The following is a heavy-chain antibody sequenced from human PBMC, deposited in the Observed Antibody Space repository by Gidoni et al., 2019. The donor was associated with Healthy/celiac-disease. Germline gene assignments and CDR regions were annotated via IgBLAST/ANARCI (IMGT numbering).Heavy chain of an antibody. D-gene: IGHD2-15*01. Sequence: QVQLQESGPGLVKPSQTLSLTCTVSGGSISSGGYYWSWIRQHPGKGLEWIGSIYYRGSTYYNPSLKSRVTRSVDTSKNQFSLKLSSVTAADTAVYYCAREGVVAHYYYYYYGMDVWGQGTTVTVSS. J-gene: IGHJ6*02. V-gene: IGHV4-31*03. CDR3: AREGVVAHYYYYYYGMDV. CDR2: IYYRGST. CDR1: GGSISSGGYY.